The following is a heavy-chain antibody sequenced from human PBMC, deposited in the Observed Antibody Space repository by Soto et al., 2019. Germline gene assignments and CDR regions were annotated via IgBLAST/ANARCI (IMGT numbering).Heavy chain of an antibody. Sequence: ASVKVSCKASGYTFIGYYMHWVRQAPGQGLEWMGWINPNSGGTNYAQKFQGRVTMTRDTSISTAYMELSSLRSEDTAVYYCATGIAVAADAFDIWGQGTMVTV. CDR3: ATGIAVAADAFDI. V-gene: IGHV1-2*02. J-gene: IGHJ3*02. D-gene: IGHD6-19*01. CDR2: INPNSGGT. CDR1: GYTFIGYY.